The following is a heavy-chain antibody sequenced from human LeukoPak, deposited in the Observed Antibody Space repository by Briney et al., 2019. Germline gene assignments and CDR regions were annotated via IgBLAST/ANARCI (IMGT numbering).Heavy chain of an antibody. Sequence: GGSLRLSCAASGFTFDYYAMQWVRQAPGKGLEWVSGISWNSGSIGYADPVKGRFTISRDKAKNSLYLQMNSLRAEDTALYYCAKDTTPGTHYYYYYMVVWGKGTTGTVSS. CDR2: ISWNSGSI. J-gene: IGHJ6*03. V-gene: IGHV3-9*01. CDR3: AKDTTPGTHYYYYYMVV. CDR1: GFTFDYYA. D-gene: IGHD1/OR15-1a*01.